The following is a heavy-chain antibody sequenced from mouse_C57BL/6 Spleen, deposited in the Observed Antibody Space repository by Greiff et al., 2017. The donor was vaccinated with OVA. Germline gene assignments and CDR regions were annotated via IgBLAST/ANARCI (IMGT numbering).Heavy chain of an antibody. Sequence: EVQLQQSGPELVKPGASVKISCKASGYSFTGYYMNWVKQSPEKSLEWIGEINPSTGGTTYNQKFKAKATLTVDKSSSTAYMQRKSLTSDDSAVYYCARWGDYGSSYWYFDVWGTGTTVTVSS. CDR1: GYSFTGYY. D-gene: IGHD1-1*01. V-gene: IGHV1-42*01. J-gene: IGHJ1*03. CDR2: INPSTGGT. CDR3: ARWGDYGSSYWYFDV.